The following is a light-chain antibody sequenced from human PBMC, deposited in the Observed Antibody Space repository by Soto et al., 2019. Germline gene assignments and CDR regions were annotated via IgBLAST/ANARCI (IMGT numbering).Light chain of an antibody. CDR3: PQYNNWPPDRT. J-gene: IGKJ1*01. CDR1: QSVSSN. CDR2: GAS. Sequence: EIVMTQSPATLSVSPGERATLSCRASQSVSSNLAWYQQKPGQAPRLLIYGASTRATGIPARFSGSGSGTEFTLTISSLQSEDFASSFCPQYNNWPPDRTFGQGTKVEIK. V-gene: IGKV3-15*01.